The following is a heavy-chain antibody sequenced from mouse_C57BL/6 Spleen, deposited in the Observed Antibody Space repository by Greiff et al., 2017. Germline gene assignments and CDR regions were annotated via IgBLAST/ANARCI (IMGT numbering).Heavy chain of an antibody. J-gene: IGHJ2*01. D-gene: IGHD1-1*01. CDR1: GFTFSSYA. V-gene: IGHV5-9-1*02. CDR2: ISSGGDYI. Sequence: EVQLVESGAGLVKPGGSLKLSCAASGFTFSSYAMYWVRQTPETRLEWVAYISSGGDYIYYASTVKGRFTISRENARNTLYLQMSSLKSEETAMYYCTRDGYYGSSLDYWGQGTTLTVSS. CDR3: TRDGYYGSSLDY.